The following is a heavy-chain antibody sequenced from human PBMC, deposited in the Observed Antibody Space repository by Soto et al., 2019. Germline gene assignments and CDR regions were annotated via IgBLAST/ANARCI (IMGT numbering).Heavy chain of an antibody. Sequence: SETLCLTCTVSGASIGGGDYYWSWVRQHPGKGLEWIGYMYHSGSTYYNPSLKSRVTISIDRSKNQFSLKLSSVTAADTAVYYCARVPDYWGQGILVTVSS. D-gene: IGHD2-2*01. CDR2: MYHSGST. V-gene: IGHV4-30-2*01. CDR1: GASIGGGDYY. CDR3: ARVPDY. J-gene: IGHJ4*02.